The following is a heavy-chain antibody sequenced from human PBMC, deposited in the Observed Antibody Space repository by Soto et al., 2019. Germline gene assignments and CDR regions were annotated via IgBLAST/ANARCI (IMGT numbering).Heavy chain of an antibody. CDR3: ARIPHSSSWERYYYYGMDV. D-gene: IGHD6-13*01. CDR1: GFSLSNARMG. CDR2: IFSNDEK. Sequence: QVTLKESGPVLVKPTETLTLTCTVSGFSLSNARMGVSWIRKPPGKALEWLAHIFSNDEKCYSTSLKSRLTISKDTSKSQVVLTMTNMDPVDTATYYCARIPHSSSWERYYYYGMDVWGQWTTVTVSS. J-gene: IGHJ6*02. V-gene: IGHV2-26*01.